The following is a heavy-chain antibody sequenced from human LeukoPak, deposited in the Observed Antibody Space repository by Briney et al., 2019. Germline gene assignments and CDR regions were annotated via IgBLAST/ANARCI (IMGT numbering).Heavy chain of an antibody. CDR1: GYTFTSYY. D-gene: IGHD2-21*02. CDR3: AREAYCGGDCFSAEYFQH. CDR2: INPSGGST. Sequence: ASVKVSCKASGYTFTSYYMHWVRQAPGQGLEWMGIINPSGGSTSYAQKFQGRVTMTRDTSTSTVYMELSRLRSDDTAVYYCAREAYCGGDCFSAEYFQHWGQGTLVTVSS. J-gene: IGHJ1*01. V-gene: IGHV1-46*01.